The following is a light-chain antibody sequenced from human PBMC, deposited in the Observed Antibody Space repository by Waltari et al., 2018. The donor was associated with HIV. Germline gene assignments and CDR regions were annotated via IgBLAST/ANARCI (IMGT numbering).Light chain of an antibody. CDR3: SSYTTSSSLL. V-gene: IGLV2-14*01. J-gene: IGLJ2*01. CDR1: SSDVGGYRH. Sequence: QSALTQPASVSGSPGQSITISCTGTSSDVGGYRHVSWYQQHPGKAPKLMIYEVSNRPSGVSNRFSGSKSGNTASLTISGLQAEDEADYYCSSYTTSSSLLFGGGTKLTVL. CDR2: EVS.